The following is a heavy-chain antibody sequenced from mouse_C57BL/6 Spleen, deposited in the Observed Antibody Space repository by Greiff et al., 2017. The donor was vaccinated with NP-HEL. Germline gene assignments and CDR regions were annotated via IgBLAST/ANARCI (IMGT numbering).Heavy chain of an antibody. V-gene: IGHV1-61*01. Sequence: VQLQQPGAELVRPGSSVKLSCKASGYTFTSYWMEWVKQRPGQGLEWIGNIYPSDSETHYNQKFKDKATLTVDKSSSTAYMQLSSLTSEDSAVYYCAREVYYSNYRFDYWGKGTTLTVSS. CDR2: IYPSDSET. CDR1: GYTFTSYW. D-gene: IGHD2-5*01. J-gene: IGHJ2*01. CDR3: AREVYYSNYRFDY.